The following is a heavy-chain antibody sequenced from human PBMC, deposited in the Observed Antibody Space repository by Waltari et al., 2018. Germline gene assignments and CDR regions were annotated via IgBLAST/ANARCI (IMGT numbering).Heavy chain of an antibody. CDR1: GFPFRSYA. Sequence: EVQLLESGGGLVQPGGSLRLSCAASGFPFRSYAMRWVRQAPGKGLEWVSAISGSGGSTYYADSVKGRFTISRDNSKNTLYLQMNSLRAEDTAVYYCAKDRYGGSYDFDYWGQGTLVTVSS. CDR2: ISGSGGST. V-gene: IGHV3-23*01. CDR3: AKDRYGGSYDFDY. D-gene: IGHD1-26*01. J-gene: IGHJ4*02.